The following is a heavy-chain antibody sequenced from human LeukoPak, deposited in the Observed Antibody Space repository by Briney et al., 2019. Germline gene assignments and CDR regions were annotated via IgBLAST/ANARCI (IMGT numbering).Heavy chain of an antibody. J-gene: IGHJ6*03. CDR3: ALNLNGAYYDFWSGHYSMDV. V-gene: IGHV3-21*01. CDR1: GFTFSSYS. D-gene: IGHD3-3*01. CDR2: ISSSSSYI. Sequence: GGSLSLSCAASGFTFSSYSMNWVRQAPGKGLEWVSSISSSSSYIYYAVSMKGRFTISRDNAKNSLYLQMNSLRAEDTAVYYCALNLNGAYYDFWSGHYSMDVRGKGTTVTVSS.